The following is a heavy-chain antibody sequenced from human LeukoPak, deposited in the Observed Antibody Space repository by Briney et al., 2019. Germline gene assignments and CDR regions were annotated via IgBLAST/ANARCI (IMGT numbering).Heavy chain of an antibody. Sequence: SETLSLTCAVSGYSISSGYYWGWLRQPPGKGLEWIGSIYHSGSTYYNPFLKRRVTISVDTSKNQFSLKLSSVTAADTAVYYCASSASIVLMVYATDYWGQGTLVTVSS. CDR2: IYHSGST. CDR3: ASSASIVLMVYATDY. D-gene: IGHD2-8*01. J-gene: IGHJ4*02. V-gene: IGHV4-38-2*01. CDR1: GYSISSGYY.